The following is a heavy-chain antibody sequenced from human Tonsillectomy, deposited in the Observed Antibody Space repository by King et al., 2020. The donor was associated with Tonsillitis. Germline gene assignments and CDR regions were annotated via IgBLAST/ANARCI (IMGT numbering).Heavy chain of an antibody. CDR3: TRLGEIVLVPASILFYY. CDR1: GFTFGDYA. Sequence: VQLVESGGGLAQPGRSLRLSCTASGFTFGDYALSWVRQAPGEGLEWVGFIRTKAYGGTTEYAASVEGRVTISRDDSKSIAYLQVNSLKAEDTAVYYCTRLGEIVLVPASILFYYWGQGTLVTVSS. J-gene: IGHJ4*02. D-gene: IGHD2-2*02. CDR2: IRTKAYGGTT. V-gene: IGHV3-49*04.